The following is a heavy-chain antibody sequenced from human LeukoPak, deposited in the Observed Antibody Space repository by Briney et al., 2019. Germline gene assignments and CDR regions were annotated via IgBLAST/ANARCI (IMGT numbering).Heavy chain of an antibody. CDR3: ARDLMIVVVKEGY. J-gene: IGHJ4*02. D-gene: IGHD3-22*01. CDR1: GFTFSSYE. CDR2: ISSSGSTI. V-gene: IGHV3-48*03. Sequence: GGSLRLSCAASGFTFSSYEMNWVRQAPGKGLEWVSYISSSGSTIYYADSVKGRFTISRDNAKNSLYLQMNSLRAEDTAVYYCARDLMIVVVKEGYWGQGTLVTVSS.